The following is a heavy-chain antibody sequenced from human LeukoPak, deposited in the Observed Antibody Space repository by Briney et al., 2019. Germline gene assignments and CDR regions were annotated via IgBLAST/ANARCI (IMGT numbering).Heavy chain of an antibody. J-gene: IGHJ4*02. D-gene: IGHD3-22*01. CDR3: ARGKYDSNGYYLDY. Sequence: SETLSLTCAVSGYSISSGYYWGWIRQPPGKGLEWTGEINHSGNTNYNPSLKSRVTISQGTSKNQFSLKLSSVTAADTAVYYCARGKYDSNGYYLDYWGQGTLVTVSS. V-gene: IGHV4-38-2*01. CDR2: INHSGNT. CDR1: GYSISSGYY.